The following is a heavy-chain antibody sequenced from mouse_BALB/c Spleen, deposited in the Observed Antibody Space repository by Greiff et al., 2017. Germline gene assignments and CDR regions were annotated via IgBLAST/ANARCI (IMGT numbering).Heavy chain of an antibody. Sequence: EVQGVESGGGLVKPGGSLKLSCAASGFTFSSYAMSWVRQTPEKRLEWVATISSGGSYTYYPDSVKGRFTISRDNAKNTLYLQMSSLRSEDTAMYYCARGLRRWYFDVWGAGTTVTVSS. CDR3: ARGLRRWYFDV. D-gene: IGHD2-2*01. CDR2: ISSGGSYT. V-gene: IGHV5-9-3*01. J-gene: IGHJ1*01. CDR1: GFTFSSYA.